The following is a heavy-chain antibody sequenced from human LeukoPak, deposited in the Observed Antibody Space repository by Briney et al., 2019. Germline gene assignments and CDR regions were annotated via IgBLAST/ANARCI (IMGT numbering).Heavy chain of an antibody. Sequence: GRSLRLSCAASGFTFSTYAMSWVRQAPGKGLEWVSVIYSGGSTYYADSVKGRFTISRDNSKNTLYLQMNSLRAEDTAVYYCARTPQKVVRSLAFDIWGQGTMVTVSS. J-gene: IGHJ3*02. D-gene: IGHD3-22*01. V-gene: IGHV3-66*01. CDR1: GFTFSTYA. CDR2: IYSGGST. CDR3: ARTPQKVVRSLAFDI.